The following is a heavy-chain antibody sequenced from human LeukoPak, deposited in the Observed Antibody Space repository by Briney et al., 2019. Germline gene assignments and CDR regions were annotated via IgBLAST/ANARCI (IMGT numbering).Heavy chain of an antibody. CDR2: INANSGTR. Sequence: GGSLKLSCEASGFAFSFFAMSWLRQPPGKGLEWVSTINANSGTRSYAASMRGRFTISRDNSKNTVYLQLNSLRAEDTAVYYCAKPISGGLAVTADWFDPWGQGTLAVVSS. CDR1: GFAFSFFA. J-gene: IGHJ5*01. D-gene: IGHD6-19*01. V-gene: IGHV3-23*01. CDR3: AKPISGGLAVTADWFDP.